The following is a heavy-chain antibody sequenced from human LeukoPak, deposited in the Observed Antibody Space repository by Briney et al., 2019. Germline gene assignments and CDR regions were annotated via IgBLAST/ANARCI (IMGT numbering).Heavy chain of an antibody. J-gene: IGHJ4*02. D-gene: IGHD4-17*01. Sequence: PSETLSLTCTVFGGSISGSYWSWIRQPPGKGLEWIAYMYNSGSTNYNPSLKSRVTISIDTSKNQFSLKLSSLTAADTAIYYCARGIESYGDYGYWGQGIPVTVSS. CDR1: GGSISGSY. CDR3: ARGIESYGDYGY. V-gene: IGHV4-59*01. CDR2: MYNSGST.